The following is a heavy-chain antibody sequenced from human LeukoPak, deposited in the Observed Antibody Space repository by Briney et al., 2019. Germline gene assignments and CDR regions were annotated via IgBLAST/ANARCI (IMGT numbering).Heavy chain of an antibody. CDR2: IIPIFGTA. D-gene: IGHD5-24*01. Sequence: GASVKVSCKASGYTFTSYDINWVRQAPGQGLEWMGGIIPIFGTANYAQKFQGRVTITADESTSTAYMELSSLRSEDTAVYYCASSLGGYNPRDYYYYMDVWGKGTTVTVSS. CDR1: GYTFTSYD. V-gene: IGHV1-69*13. J-gene: IGHJ6*03. CDR3: ASSLGGYNPRDYYYYMDV.